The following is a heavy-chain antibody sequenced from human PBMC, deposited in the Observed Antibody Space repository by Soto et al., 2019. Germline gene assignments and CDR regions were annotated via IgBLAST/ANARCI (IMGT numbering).Heavy chain of an antibody. V-gene: IGHV3-23*01. CDR3: ANIHLDIAAAPGRFDY. CDR2: ISGSGGST. CDR1: GFTFSSYA. D-gene: IGHD6-13*01. J-gene: IGHJ4*02. Sequence: GGSLRLSCAASGFTFSSYAMSWVRQAPGKGLEWVSAISGSGGSTYYADSVKGRFTISRDNSKNTLYLQMNSLRAEDTAVYYCANIHLDIAAAPGRFDYWGQGTLVTVSS.